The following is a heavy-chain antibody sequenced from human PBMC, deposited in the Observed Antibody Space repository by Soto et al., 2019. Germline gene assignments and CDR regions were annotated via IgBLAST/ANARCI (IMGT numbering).Heavy chain of an antibody. J-gene: IGHJ4*02. Sequence: SETLSLTCAVYGGSFSGYYWSWIRQPPGKGLEWIGEINHSGSTNYNPSLKSRVTISVDTSKNQFSLKLSSVTAADTAVYYCARHFSDGWYERYYFDYWGQGTLVTVSS. CDR1: GGSFSGYY. CDR3: ARHFSDGWYERYYFDY. V-gene: IGHV4-34*01. CDR2: INHSGST. D-gene: IGHD6-19*01.